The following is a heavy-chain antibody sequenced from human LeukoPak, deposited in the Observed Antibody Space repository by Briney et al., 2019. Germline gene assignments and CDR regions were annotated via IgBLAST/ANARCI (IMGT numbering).Heavy chain of an antibody. V-gene: IGHV3-74*01. J-gene: IGHJ3*02. CDR3: ARDYRSIGYYYVSVVNAFDI. Sequence: GGSLRLSCAASGFTFSSYSINWVRQAPGKGLVWVSRINSDGSSTSYADSVKGRFTISRDNAKNTLYLQMNSLRAEDTAVYYCARDYRSIGYYYVSVVNAFDIWGQGTMVTVSS. CDR2: INSDGSST. D-gene: IGHD3-22*01. CDR1: GFTFSSYS.